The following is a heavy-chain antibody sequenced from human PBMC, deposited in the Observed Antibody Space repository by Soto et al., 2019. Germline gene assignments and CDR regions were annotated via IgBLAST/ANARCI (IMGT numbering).Heavy chain of an antibody. CDR2: INHSGST. D-gene: IGHD2-2*01. CDR1: GGSFSGYY. V-gene: IGHV4-34*01. CDR3: ARTYVTDMVVVAAAKDYMDV. Sequence: SETLSLTCAVYGGSFSGYYWSWIRQPLGKGLEWIGEINHSGSTNYNPSLKSRVTISVDTSKNQFSLKLSSVTAADTAVYYCARTYVTDMVVVAAAKDYMDVWGKGTTVTVSS. J-gene: IGHJ6*03.